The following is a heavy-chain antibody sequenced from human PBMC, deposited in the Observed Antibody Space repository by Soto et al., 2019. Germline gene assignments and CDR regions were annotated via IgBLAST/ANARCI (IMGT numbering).Heavy chain of an antibody. CDR1: GYTFTSYD. CDR2: LNPNSGNT. D-gene: IGHD1-1*01. Sequence: QVQLVQSGAEVKKHGASVKVSCKVSGYTFTSYDINWVRQATGQGLEWMGWLNPNSGNTGYAQKFQGRVTMTRDTSTTTAYMELSSLRSEDTAVYYCARRTEHASDIWGQGTRVTVSS. V-gene: IGHV1-8*01. CDR3: ARRTEHASDI. J-gene: IGHJ3*02.